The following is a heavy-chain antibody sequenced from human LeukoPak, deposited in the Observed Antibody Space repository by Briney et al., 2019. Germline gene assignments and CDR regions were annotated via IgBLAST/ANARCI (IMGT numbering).Heavy chain of an antibody. CDR1: GGSFSGYY. V-gene: IGHV4-34*01. D-gene: IGHD3-22*01. CDR2: INHSGST. CDR3: ARVGYYDSSGYYYRASLDY. J-gene: IGHJ4*02. Sequence: SETLSLTCAVYGGSFSGYYWSWIRQPPGKGLEWIGEINHSGSTNYNPSFKSRVTISVDTSKNQFSLKLSSVTAADTAVYYCARVGYYDSSGYYYRASLDYWGQGTLVTVSS.